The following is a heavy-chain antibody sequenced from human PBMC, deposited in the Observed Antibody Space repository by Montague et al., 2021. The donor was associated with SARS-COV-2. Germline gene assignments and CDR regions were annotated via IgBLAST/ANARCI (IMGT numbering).Heavy chain of an antibody. V-gene: IGHV3-21*01. Sequence: LRLSCAASGFTFSSYSMNWVRQAPGKGLEWVSSISSSSSYIYYADSVKGRFTISRDNAKNSLYLQMNSLRAEDTAVYYCARDLTTVTSKYFDYWGQGTLVTVSS. CDR2: ISSSSSYI. CDR1: GFTFSSYS. D-gene: IGHD4-17*01. J-gene: IGHJ4*02. CDR3: ARDLTTVTSKYFDY.